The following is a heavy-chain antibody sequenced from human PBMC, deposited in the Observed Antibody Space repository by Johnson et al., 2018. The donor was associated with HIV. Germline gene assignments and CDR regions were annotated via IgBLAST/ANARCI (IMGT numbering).Heavy chain of an antibody. Sequence: QVQLVESGGGVVQPGRSLRLSCVASGFTFRNYGMHWVRQAPGKGLEWVAVISYDGSVKYYADAVKGRFTISRDNSKNTLYLQINSLRAEDTAVYYCAKAMGGWLLAHAFDIWGQGTMVTISS. J-gene: IGHJ3*02. V-gene: IGHV3-30*18. CDR3: AKAMGGWLLAHAFDI. D-gene: IGHD3-22*01. CDR1: GFTFRNYG. CDR2: ISYDGSVK.